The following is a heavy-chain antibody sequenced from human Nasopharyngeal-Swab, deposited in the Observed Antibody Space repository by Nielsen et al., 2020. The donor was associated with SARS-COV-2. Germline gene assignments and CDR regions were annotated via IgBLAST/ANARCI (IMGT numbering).Heavy chain of an antibody. J-gene: IGHJ6*02. D-gene: IGHD3-22*01. V-gene: IGHV3-48*02. CDR3: TRDGLNGYYDSSGYPLRDGMDV. CDR2: ITSSSSTI. Sequence: GESLKISCAASQFNLTKYNMHWVRQAPGKGLEWVSYITSSSSTISYADSVKGRFAISRDNAENALYLQMNSLRDEDTAVYYCTRDGLNGYYDSSGYPLRDGMDVWGQGTTVTVSS. CDR1: QFNLTKYN.